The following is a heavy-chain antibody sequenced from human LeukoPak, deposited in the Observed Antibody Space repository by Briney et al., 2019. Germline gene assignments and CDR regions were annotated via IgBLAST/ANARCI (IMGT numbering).Heavy chain of an antibody. D-gene: IGHD6-13*01. CDR2: ISNDGSNK. V-gene: IGHV3-30*18. CDR3: AKDMGIAANYFDY. CDR1: GFTFSSYG. Sequence: GGSLRLSCAASGFTFSSYGMHWVRQAPGKGLEWVAVISNDGSNKYYADSVKGPFTISRDNSKNTLYLQMNSLRAEDTAVYYCAKDMGIAANYFDYWGQGTLVTVSS. J-gene: IGHJ4*02.